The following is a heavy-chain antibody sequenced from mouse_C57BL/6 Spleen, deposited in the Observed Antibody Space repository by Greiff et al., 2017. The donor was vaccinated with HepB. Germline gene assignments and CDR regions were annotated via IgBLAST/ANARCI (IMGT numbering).Heavy chain of an antibody. CDR1: GYTFTDYE. D-gene: IGHD1-1*01. J-gene: IGHJ4*01. CDR2: IDPETGGT. Sequence: VQLQQSGAELVRPGASVTLSCKASGYTFTDYEMHWVKQTPVHGLEWIGAIDPETGGTAYNQKFKGKAILTADNSSSTAYMELRSLTSEDSAVYYCTRPGNYYYGSSYYAMDYWGQGTSVTVSS. V-gene: IGHV1-15*01. CDR3: TRPGNYYYGSSYYAMDY.